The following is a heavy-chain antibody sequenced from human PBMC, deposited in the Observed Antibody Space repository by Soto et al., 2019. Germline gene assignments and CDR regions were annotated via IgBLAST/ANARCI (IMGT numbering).Heavy chain of an antibody. CDR3: AKAQYCSGGSCYGWGDAFDI. CDR1: RFTFSNYA. V-gene: IGHV3-23*01. Sequence: VQLLESGGGLVQPGGSLRLSCAASRFTFSNYAMNWVRQAPGKGLAWVSAISDSSGRTYYADSVKGRFTVSRDNSMNTLYLKMNSLRAEDTAVYYCAKAQYCSGGSCYGWGDAFDIWGQGTMVTVSS. D-gene: IGHD2-15*01. J-gene: IGHJ3*02. CDR2: ISDSSGRT.